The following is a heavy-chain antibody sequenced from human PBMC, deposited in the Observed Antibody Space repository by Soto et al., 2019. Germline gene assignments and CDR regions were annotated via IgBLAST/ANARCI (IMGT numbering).Heavy chain of an antibody. V-gene: IGHV3-13*05. J-gene: IGHJ4*02. CDR3: ARNLKDPQGRLAYCGGDCYSCFDY. Sequence: GGSRRLSCAASGFTFSSYDMHWVRQATGKGLEWVSAIGTAGDPYYPGSVKGRFTISRENAKNSLYLQMNSLRAGDTGVYYCARNLKDPQGRLAYCGGDCYSCFDYWGQGTLVTV. D-gene: IGHD2-21*02. CDR1: GFTFSSYD. CDR2: IGTAGDP.